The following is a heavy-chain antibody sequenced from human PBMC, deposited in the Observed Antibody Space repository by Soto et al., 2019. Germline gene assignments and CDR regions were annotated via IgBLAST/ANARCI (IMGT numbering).Heavy chain of an antibody. CDR1: GYTFTTFW. Sequence: LGESLKISCRASGYTFTTFWISWVRQMPGKGLEWMGRIDPSDTYVTYSPSFQGHVTISTEKSSSTTYLQWSSLKASDTAIYYCARIYCTKSTCDSWFDPWGQGTLVTVSS. J-gene: IGHJ5*02. CDR3: ARIYCTKSTCDSWFDP. D-gene: IGHD2-8*01. CDR2: IDPSDTYV. V-gene: IGHV5-10-1*01.